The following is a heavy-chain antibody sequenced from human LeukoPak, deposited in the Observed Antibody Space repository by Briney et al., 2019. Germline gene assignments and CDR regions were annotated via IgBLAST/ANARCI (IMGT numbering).Heavy chain of an antibody. CDR2: FDPEDGET. V-gene: IGHV1-24*01. Sequence: ASVKVSCKASGYTFTGYYMHWVRQAPGKGLEWMGGFDPEDGETIYAQKFQGRVTMTEDTSTDTAYMELSSLRSEDTAVYYCATDLSGYPLPFDYWGQGTLVTVSS. J-gene: IGHJ4*02. CDR1: GYTFTGYY. CDR3: ATDLSGYPLPFDY. D-gene: IGHD3-22*01.